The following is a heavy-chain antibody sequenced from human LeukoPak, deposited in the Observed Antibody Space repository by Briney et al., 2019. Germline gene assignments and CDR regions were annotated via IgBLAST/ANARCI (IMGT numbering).Heavy chain of an antibody. J-gene: IGHJ4*01. Sequence: GASVKVSCQDSGYAFTGYYMHWMRQAPGQGLEWMGCINHNSGGPNYAQTLQGRVTMTIDTSTSTAYMELRSLRSDDTAVYYCARGGSNWYGRFVYWGQRTPVTVPS. D-gene: IGHD6-13*01. CDR1: GYAFTGYY. CDR2: INHNSGGP. V-gene: IGHV1-2*02. CDR3: ARGGSNWYGRFVY.